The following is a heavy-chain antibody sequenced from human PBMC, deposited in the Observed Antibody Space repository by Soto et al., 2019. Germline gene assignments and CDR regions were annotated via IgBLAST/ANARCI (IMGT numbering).Heavy chain of an antibody. J-gene: IGHJ4*02. CDR1: GFTFSYYW. Sequence: QLEESGGGLVQPGGSLRLSCEGSGFTFSYYWMSWVRQAPGKGLEWLANIKTDGTETYYVDSVRGRFTISRDNAKKLLFLQINNLRVEDTAVYYCVRDDDEGWYGSGRLVGHDYWGQGTLITVSS. CDR2: IKTDGTET. CDR3: VRDDDEGWYGSGRLVGHDY. V-gene: IGHV3-7*01. D-gene: IGHD3-10*01.